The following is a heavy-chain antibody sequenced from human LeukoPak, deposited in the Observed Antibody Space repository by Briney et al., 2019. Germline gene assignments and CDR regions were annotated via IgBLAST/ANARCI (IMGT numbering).Heavy chain of an antibody. CDR2: IRPSGST. D-gene: IGHD5-18*01. CDR1: GYTFTSYY. J-gene: IGHJ4*02. CDR3: AREGPETYNFDF. V-gene: IGHV1-46*01. Sequence: ASLKVSCKASGYTFTSYYIHWVRQAPGQGLEYMGLIRPSGSTAYAQKFQGRVTMTRDTSTSAVYMELSSLRSEDTAVYYCAREGPETYNFDFWGQGTQVTVSS.